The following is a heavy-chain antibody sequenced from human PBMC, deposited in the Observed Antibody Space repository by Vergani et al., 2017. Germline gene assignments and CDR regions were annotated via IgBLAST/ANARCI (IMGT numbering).Heavy chain of an antibody. CDR1: GGTFSSYA. D-gene: IGHD1-26*01. CDR2: IIPIFGIA. Sequence: QVQLVQSGAEVKKPGSSVKVSCKASGGTFSSYAISWVRQAPGRGLEWMGGIIPIFGIANYAQKFQGRVTITADKSTSTAYMELSSLRSEDTAVYYCARDRPAPSGSYYDGSAFDIWGQGTMVTVSS. V-gene: IGHV1-69*17. J-gene: IGHJ3*02. CDR3: ARDRPAPSGSYYDGSAFDI.